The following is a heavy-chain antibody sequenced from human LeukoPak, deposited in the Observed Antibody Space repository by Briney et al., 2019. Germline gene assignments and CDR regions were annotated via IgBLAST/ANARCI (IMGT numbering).Heavy chain of an antibody. CDR2: ISYDGSNK. CDR1: GFTFSSYA. V-gene: IGHV3-30*04. D-gene: IGHD5-18*01. CDR3: ARAESAYSYGYLASFDY. Sequence: GGSLRLSCAASGFTFSSYAMHWVRQAPGKGLEWVAVISYDGSNKYYADSVKGRFTISRDNSKNTLYLQMNSLRAEDTAVYYCARAESAYSYGYLASFDYWGQGTLVTVSS. J-gene: IGHJ4*02.